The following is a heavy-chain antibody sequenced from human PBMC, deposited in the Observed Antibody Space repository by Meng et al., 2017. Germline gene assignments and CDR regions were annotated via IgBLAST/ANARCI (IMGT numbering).Heavy chain of an antibody. J-gene: IGHJ3*02. V-gene: IGHV3-11*01. CDR1: GFTFSDYY. CDR3: ARTCGYCSGGSSITPGAFDI. Sequence: GGSLRLSCAASGFTFSDYYMSWIRQAPGKGLEWVSYISSSGSTIYYADSVKGRFTISRDNAKNSLYLQMNSLRAEDTALYYCARTCGYCSGGSSITPGAFDIWGQGTMVTVSS. D-gene: IGHD2-15*01. CDR2: ISSSGSTI.